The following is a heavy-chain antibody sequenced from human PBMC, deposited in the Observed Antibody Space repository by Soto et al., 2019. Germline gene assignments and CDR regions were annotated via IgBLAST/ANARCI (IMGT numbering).Heavy chain of an antibody. CDR3: AKDTVATKDYYYGMDV. D-gene: IGHD5-12*01. CDR2: ISFDGSNE. V-gene: IGHV3-30-3*01. CDR1: GFTFSDYA. J-gene: IGHJ6*02. Sequence: GGSLRLSCAASGFTFSDYAMHWVRQAPGKGLEWVAIISFDGSNEHYADSVTGRFTISRDNSKNTLYLQMNSLRAEDPAVYYCAKDTVATKDYYYGMDVWGQGTPVTVSS.